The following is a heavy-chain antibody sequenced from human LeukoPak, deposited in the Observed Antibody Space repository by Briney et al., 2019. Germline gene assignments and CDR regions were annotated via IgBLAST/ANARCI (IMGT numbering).Heavy chain of an antibody. V-gene: IGHV3-21*01. J-gene: IGHJ3*02. Sequence: PGGSLRLSCAASGFTFSSYSMNWVRQAPGKGLEWVSSISSSSSSYIYYADSVKGRFTISRDNAKNSLNLQMGSLRAEDTAVYYCARDPTTSQGSDAYDIWGQGTRVTVSS. D-gene: IGHD1-1*01. CDR3: ARDPTTSQGSDAYDI. CDR2: ISSSSSSYI. CDR1: GFTFSSYS.